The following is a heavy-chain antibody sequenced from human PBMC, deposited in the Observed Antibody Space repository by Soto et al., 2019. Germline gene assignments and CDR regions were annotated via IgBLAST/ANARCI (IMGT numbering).Heavy chain of an antibody. CDR2: ISYSSATI. V-gene: IGHV3-48*02. D-gene: IGHD2-8*01. CDR3: ARDNGIEGSFDP. Sequence: GSLRLSCAASGFTFRIYSMNWVRQAPGKGLEWVAYISYSSATIHYADSVKGRFTISRDNAKNSLYLQMNSLRDEDTAVYYCARDNGIEGSFDPWGQGTLVTVSS. J-gene: IGHJ5*02. CDR1: GFTFRIYS.